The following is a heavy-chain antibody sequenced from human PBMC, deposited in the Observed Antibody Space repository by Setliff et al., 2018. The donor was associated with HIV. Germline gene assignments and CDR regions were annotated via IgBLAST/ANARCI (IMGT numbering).Heavy chain of an antibody. Sequence: PSETLSLTCAVSGGSISSGGYSWSWIRQPPGKGLEWIGYIYHSGSTYYNPSLKSRVTISIDRSKNQFSLKLSSVTAADTAVYYCARRSGYAEDYWGQGTLVTVSS. CDR1: GGSISSGGYS. CDR3: ARRSGYAEDY. D-gene: IGHD5-12*01. CDR2: IYHSGST. J-gene: IGHJ4*02. V-gene: IGHV4-30-2*01.